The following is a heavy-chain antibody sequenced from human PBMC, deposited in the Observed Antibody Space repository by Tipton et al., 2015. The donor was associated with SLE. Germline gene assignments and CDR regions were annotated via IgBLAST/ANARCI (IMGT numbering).Heavy chain of an antibody. CDR3: AKDRVVVVPAADLDY. V-gene: IGHV3-30-3*01. Sequence: SLRLSCAASGFTFSSYAMHWVRQAPGKGLEWVAVISYDGSNKYYADSVKGRFTISRDNSKNTLYLQMNSLRAEDTAVYYCAKDRVVVVPAADLDYWGQGTLVTVSS. CDR1: GFTFSSYA. CDR2: ISYDGSNK. D-gene: IGHD2-2*01. J-gene: IGHJ4*02.